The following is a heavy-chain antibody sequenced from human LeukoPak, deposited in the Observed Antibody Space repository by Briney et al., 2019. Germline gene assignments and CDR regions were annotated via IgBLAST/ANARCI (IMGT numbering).Heavy chain of an antibody. Sequence: GGSLRLSCAASGFTFDDYAMHWVRQAPGKGLGWVSGISWNSGSIGYADSVKGRFTISRDNAKNSLYLQMNSLRAEDTALYYCAKTHYDSSGYYFDYWGQGTLVTVSS. CDR1: GFTFDDYA. J-gene: IGHJ4*02. CDR2: ISWNSGSI. CDR3: AKTHYDSSGYYFDY. D-gene: IGHD3-22*01. V-gene: IGHV3-9*01.